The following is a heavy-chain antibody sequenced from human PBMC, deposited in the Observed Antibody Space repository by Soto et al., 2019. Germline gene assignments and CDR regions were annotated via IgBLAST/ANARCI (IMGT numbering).Heavy chain of an antibody. CDR3: ARRRIAVAVTSFDY. CDR1: GYSFTSYW. D-gene: IGHD6-19*01. Sequence: GESLKISCKGSGYSFTSYWVSWVRQMPGKGLEWMGRIDPSDSYTNYSPSFQGHVTISADKSISTAYLQWSSLKASDTAMYYCARRRIAVAVTSFDYWGQGXLVTVSS. J-gene: IGHJ4*02. CDR2: IDPSDSYT. V-gene: IGHV5-10-1*01.